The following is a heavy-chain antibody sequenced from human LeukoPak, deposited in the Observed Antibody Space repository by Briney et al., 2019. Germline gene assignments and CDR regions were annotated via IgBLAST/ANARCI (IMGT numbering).Heavy chain of an antibody. V-gene: IGHV3-48*03. J-gene: IGHJ2*01. CDR2: ISTSGGTK. Sequence: GGSLRLPCVGSGFTISSFEMNWVRQAPGKGLEWISYISTSGGTKYYTDSVKGRFTISRDNAKNSLFLQMNSLRAEDTAVYYCARETTGLREMTTVVSRNWYLDLWGRGTVVSVSA. D-gene: IGHD4-23*01. CDR3: ARETTGLREMTTVVSRNWYLDL. CDR1: GFTISSFE.